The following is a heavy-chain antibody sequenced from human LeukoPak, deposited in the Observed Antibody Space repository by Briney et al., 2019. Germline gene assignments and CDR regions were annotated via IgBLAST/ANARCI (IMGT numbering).Heavy chain of an antibody. CDR2: IHYSGST. J-gene: IGHJ6*03. D-gene: IGHD3-10*01. V-gene: IGHV4-59*01. Sequence: SETLSLTCSVSGGSINSYYWSWIRQSPGKGLEWIGYIHYSGSTNYNPSLKSRVTISVDTSKNQFSLKVSSVTAADTAVYYCARGRQRMVRGVIGSETNYYYSNYMDVWGKGTTVTVSS. CDR1: GGSINSYY. CDR3: ARGRQRMVRGVIGSETNYYYSNYMDV.